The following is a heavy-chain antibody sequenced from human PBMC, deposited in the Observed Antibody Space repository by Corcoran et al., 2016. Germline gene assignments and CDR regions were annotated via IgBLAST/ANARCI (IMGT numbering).Heavy chain of an antibody. D-gene: IGHD5-18*01. V-gene: IGHV4-34*01. CDR1: YGSFSGYY. Sequence: QVQLQQWGSGLLKPSETLSLTCAVYYGSFSGYYWSWIRQPPGKGLEWIGEINHSGSTNYNPPLKSRVTLSVDTSKNQLFLKVSSVTAADTAVYYCARGGYSYGPYSDYWGQGILVTVSS. CDR2: INHSGST. J-gene: IGHJ4*02. CDR3: ARGGYSYGPYSDY.